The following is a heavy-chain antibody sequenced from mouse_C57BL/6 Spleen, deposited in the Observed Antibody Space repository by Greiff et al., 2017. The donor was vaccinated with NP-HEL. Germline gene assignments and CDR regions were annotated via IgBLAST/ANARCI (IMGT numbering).Heavy chain of an antibody. Sequence: EVQLVESGPGLVKPSQSLSLTCSVTGYSITSGYYWNWIRQFPGNKLEWMGYISYDGSNNYNPSLKNRISITRDTSKNQFFLKLNSVTTEDTATYYCATNWSSYWGQGTLVTVSA. V-gene: IGHV3-6*01. CDR2: ISYDGSN. D-gene: IGHD4-1*01. CDR3: ATNWSSY. J-gene: IGHJ3*01. CDR1: GYSITSGYY.